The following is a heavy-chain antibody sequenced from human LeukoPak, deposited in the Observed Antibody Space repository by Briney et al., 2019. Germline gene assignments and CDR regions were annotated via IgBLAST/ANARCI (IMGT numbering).Heavy chain of an antibody. V-gene: IGHV4-30-4*08. J-gene: IGHJ4*02. Sequence: QTLSLTCPVSGGSIRSGDYYWSWIRQPPGKGLEWIGYIYYSGSTYYNPSLKSRVTISVDTSKNQFSLKLSSVTAADTAVYYCARTRAYYDFWSGYFFDYWGQGTLVTVSS. D-gene: IGHD3-3*01. CDR1: GGSIRSGDYY. CDR3: ARTRAYYDFWSGYFFDY. CDR2: IYYSGST.